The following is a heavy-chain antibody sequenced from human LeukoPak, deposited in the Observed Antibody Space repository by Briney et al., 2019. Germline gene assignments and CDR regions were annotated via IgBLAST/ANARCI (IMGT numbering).Heavy chain of an antibody. Sequence: SQTPSLTCAISGDSVSSNSAAWNWIRQSPSRGLEWLGRTYYRSKWYNDYAVSVKSRITINPDTSKNQFSLQLNSVTPEDTAVYYCARGGYDLPLKPQDYYYGMDVWGQGTTVTVSS. J-gene: IGHJ6*02. CDR3: ARGGYDLPLKPQDYYYGMDV. V-gene: IGHV6-1*01. D-gene: IGHD2-2*01. CDR1: GDSVSSNSAA. CDR2: TYYRSKWYN.